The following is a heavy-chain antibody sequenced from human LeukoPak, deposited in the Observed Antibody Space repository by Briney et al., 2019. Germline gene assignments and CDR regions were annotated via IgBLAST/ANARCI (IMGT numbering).Heavy chain of an antibody. J-gene: IGHJ4*02. CDR1: GYTFTGYY. V-gene: IGHV1-18*04. D-gene: IGHD4-17*01. Sequence: ASVKVSCKASGYTFTGYYMHWVRQAPGQGLEWMGWISAYNGNTNYAQKLQGRVTMTTDTSTSTAYMELRSLRSDDTAVYYCARGAGDYVPVDYWGQGTLVTVSS. CDR3: ARGAGDYVPVDY. CDR2: ISAYNGNT.